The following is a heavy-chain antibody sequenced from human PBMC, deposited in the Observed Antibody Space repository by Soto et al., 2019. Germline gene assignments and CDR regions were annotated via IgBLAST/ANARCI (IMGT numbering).Heavy chain of an antibody. D-gene: IGHD3-22*01. V-gene: IGHV4-30-2*01. CDR1: GGSISSGGYS. J-gene: IGHJ5*02. CDR3: ARRQYYYDSSGYYTTGENWFDP. Sequence: TSETLSLTCAVSGGSISSGGYSWSWIRQPPGKGLERIGYIYHSGSTYYNPSLKSRVTISVDRSKNQFSLKLSSVTAADTAVYYCARRQYYYDSSGYYTTGENWFDPWGQGTLVTVSS. CDR2: IYHSGST.